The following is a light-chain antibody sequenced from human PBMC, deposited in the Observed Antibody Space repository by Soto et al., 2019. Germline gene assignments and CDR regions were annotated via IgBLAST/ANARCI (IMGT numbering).Light chain of an antibody. CDR2: EVS. J-gene: IGLJ1*01. CDR3: SSYTSTGTPFV. Sequence: QSALTQPASVSGSPGQSITISCTGTSSDVGSYNYVSWYQQHPGKAPKLMIYEVSDRPSGISNRFSGSKSGNAASLTISGLQTEDEGDFFCSSYTSTGTPFVFGTGTKVTVL. CDR1: SSDVGSYNY. V-gene: IGLV2-14*01.